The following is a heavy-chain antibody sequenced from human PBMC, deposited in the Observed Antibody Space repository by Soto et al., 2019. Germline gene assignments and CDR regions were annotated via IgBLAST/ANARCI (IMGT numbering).Heavy chain of an antibody. CDR2: ISNDGNRQ. Sequence: GGSLRLSCVASGFSFSSQAMHLVRQAPGKGLEWVAAISNDGNRQLYADSVKDRFTISRDNSRNTLDLQMNNLRTEDTGVYFCARDIYSYGSVGTPDIWGQGTMVTVS. J-gene: IGHJ3*02. CDR3: ARDIYSYGSVGTPDI. V-gene: IGHV3-30-3*01. CDR1: GFSFSSQA. D-gene: IGHD5-18*01.